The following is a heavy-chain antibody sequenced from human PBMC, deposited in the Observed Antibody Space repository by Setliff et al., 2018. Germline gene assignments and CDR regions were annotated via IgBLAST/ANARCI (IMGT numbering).Heavy chain of an antibody. V-gene: IGHV3-23*01. CDR1: GFTFGDFA. CDR2: IGGRGIST. J-gene: IGHJ4*02. Sequence: QPGGSLRLSCAASGFTFGDFAMTWVRQAPGKGLEWVSGIGGRGISTYYADSVKGRFIISRDNAKNTLYLQLNSLRADDAAVYYCATSRTFDYWGQGILVTVSS. CDR3: ATSRTFDY.